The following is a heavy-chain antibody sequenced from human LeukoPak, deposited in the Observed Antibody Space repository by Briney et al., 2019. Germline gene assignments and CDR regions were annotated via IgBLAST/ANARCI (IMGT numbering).Heavy chain of an antibody. V-gene: IGHV3-23*01. J-gene: IGHJ4*02. Sequence: GGSLRLSCAASGFMFSSYAMNWVRQAPGKGLEWVSSVSGSGGGTYYADSVKGRFTISRDNSKNTLYLQMNSLRAEDTAVYYCAKDSPNYYDSSGYYIPIYYFDYWGQGTLVTVSS. CDR1: GFMFSSYA. D-gene: IGHD3-22*01. CDR3: AKDSPNYYDSSGYYIPIYYFDY. CDR2: VSGSGGGT.